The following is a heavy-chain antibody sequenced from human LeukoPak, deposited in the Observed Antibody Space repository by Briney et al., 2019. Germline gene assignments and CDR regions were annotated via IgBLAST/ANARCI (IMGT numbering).Heavy chain of an antibody. D-gene: IGHD1-1*01. CDR1: GYTLSGYY. CDR2: INPNSGET. CDR3: ARYNWNDVVSALDY. Sequence: WASVKVSCKASGYTLSGYYIHWVRQAPGQGLEWLGWINPNSGETNYAQKFQGGVTLTRDTSISTFYMEVSRLRSDDTAVYFCARYNWNDVVSALDYWGQGTLGTVSS. V-gene: IGHV1-2*02. J-gene: IGHJ4*02.